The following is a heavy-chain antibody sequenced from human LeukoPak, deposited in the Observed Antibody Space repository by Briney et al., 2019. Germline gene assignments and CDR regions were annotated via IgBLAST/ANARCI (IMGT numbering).Heavy chain of an antibody. CDR1: GGSFSDYP. Sequence: SVKVSCRASGGSFSDYPINWVRQAPGQGLEWLGGIIPKYSASNYAQAFQGRVTITADESTNTVYMEMSGLRPDDTAVYYCVRPDRIFGVPAAFDAWGQGTLVAVSS. CDR2: IIPKYSAS. J-gene: IGHJ3*01. V-gene: IGHV1-69*13. CDR3: VRPDRIFGVPAAFDA. D-gene: IGHD3-3*02.